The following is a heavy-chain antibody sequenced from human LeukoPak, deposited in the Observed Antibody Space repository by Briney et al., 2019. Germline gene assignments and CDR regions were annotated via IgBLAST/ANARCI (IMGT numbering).Heavy chain of an antibody. D-gene: IGHD6-19*01. CDR1: GFTFDDYG. CDR2: INWNGGST. J-gene: IGHJ4*02. Sequence: GGSLRLSSAACGFTFDDYGMTWVRQGPGKGLEWVSAINWNGGSTGYADSVKGRFTISRDNAKNSLYLQMNSLRAEDTALYYCARDGSGWNFDYWGQGTLVTVSS. CDR3: ARDGSGWNFDY. V-gene: IGHV3-20*04.